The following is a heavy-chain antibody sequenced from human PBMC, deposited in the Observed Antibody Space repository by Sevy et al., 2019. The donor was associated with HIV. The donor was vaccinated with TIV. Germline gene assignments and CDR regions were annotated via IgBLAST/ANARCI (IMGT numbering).Heavy chain of an antibody. CDR1: GGSIRSGRYY. V-gene: IGHV4-61*02. D-gene: IGHD2-21*02. CDR3: AREMTDYGMDV. J-gene: IGHJ6*02. CDR2: IYIRGTT. Sequence: SETLSLTCNVSGGSIRSGRYYWSWIRQPAGKGLGWIGRIYIRGTTNYNPSLKSRITMSVDTSKNQYSLSLRSATAIETAVYYFAREMTDYGMDVWGQGTTVTVSS.